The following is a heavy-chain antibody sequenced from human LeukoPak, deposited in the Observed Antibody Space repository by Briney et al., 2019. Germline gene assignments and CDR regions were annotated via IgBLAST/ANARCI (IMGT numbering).Heavy chain of an antibody. CDR3: ARARLGELSGSYYFDY. CDR2: INWNGGST. V-gene: IGHV3-20*04. D-gene: IGHD3-16*02. Sequence: GGSLRLSCAASGFTFDDYGMSWVRQAPGKGLEWVSGINWNGGSTGYADSVKGRLTISRDNAKNSLYLQINSLRAEDTALYYCARARLGELSGSYYFDYWGQGTLVTVSS. J-gene: IGHJ4*02. CDR1: GFTFDDYG.